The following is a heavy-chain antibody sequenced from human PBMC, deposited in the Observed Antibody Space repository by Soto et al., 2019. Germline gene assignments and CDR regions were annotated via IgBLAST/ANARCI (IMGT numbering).Heavy chain of an antibody. Sequence: SETLSLTCTVSGGSISSGGYYWSWIRQHPGKGLEWIGYIYYSGSTYYNPSLKSRVTISVDTSKNQFSLKLSSVTAADTAVYYCARMCRYCSGGSPHAFDIWGQGTMVTVSS. CDR2: IYYSGST. CDR1: GGSISSGGYY. J-gene: IGHJ3*02. V-gene: IGHV4-31*03. CDR3: ARMCRYCSGGSPHAFDI. D-gene: IGHD2-15*01.